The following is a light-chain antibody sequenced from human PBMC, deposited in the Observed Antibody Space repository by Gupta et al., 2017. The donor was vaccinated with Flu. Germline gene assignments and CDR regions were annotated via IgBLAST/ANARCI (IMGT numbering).Light chain of an antibody. Sequence: QSVFTQPHPVPAASGHKVTISCSGSSSNIGNNYVSWYQQLPGTAPKLLIYDNNKRPSGIPDRFSGSKSGTPDTLGITGHQTGDEADDYCGTWDSSLSAGVFGGGTKLTV. CDR2: DNN. V-gene: IGLV1-51*01. J-gene: IGLJ3*02. CDR3: GTWDSSLSAGV. CDR1: SSNIGNNY.